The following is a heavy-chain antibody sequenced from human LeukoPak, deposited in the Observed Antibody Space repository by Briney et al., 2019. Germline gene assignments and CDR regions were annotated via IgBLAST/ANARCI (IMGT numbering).Heavy chain of an antibody. V-gene: IGHV4-59*08. Sequence: SKTLSLTCTVSGVSISSYYWSWIRRPPGKGLEWIGYIYNRGSTNHNPSLKSRFTISIDTSENQFSLKLSSVPAADTAVYYCARTYYYGSGRGFDPWGQGTLVTVSS. CDR1: GVSISSYY. CDR2: IYNRGST. D-gene: IGHD3-10*01. CDR3: ARTYYYGSGRGFDP. J-gene: IGHJ5*02.